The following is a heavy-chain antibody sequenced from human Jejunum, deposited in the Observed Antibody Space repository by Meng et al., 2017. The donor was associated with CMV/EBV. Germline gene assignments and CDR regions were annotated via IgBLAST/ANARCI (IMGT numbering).Heavy chain of an antibody. CDR2: INQHESEE. Sequence: VASGLPFSPYWKSWGRQTPWEGLEGVGNINQHESEESYVGSVKGRFTISRDNAKNSLYLQMNRLRAEDTAVYYCARGGGNTRFDYWGQGTLVTVSS. V-gene: IGHV3-7*01. CDR1: GLPFSPYW. CDR3: ARGGGNTRFDY. D-gene: IGHD3-16*01. J-gene: IGHJ4*02.